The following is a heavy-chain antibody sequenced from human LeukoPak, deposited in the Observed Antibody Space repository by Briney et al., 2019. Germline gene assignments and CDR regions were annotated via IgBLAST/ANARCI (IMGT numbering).Heavy chain of an antibody. CDR1: GVSISSYY. CDR2: IYYSGST. CDR3: ARAPNFGQGYWFDP. Sequence: PSETLSLTCTVSGVSISSYYWSWIRQPPGKGLEWIGYIYYSGSTNYNPSLKSRVTISVDTSKNQFSLKLSSVTAADTAVYYCARAPNFGQGYWFDPWGQGTLVTVSS. D-gene: IGHD3-3*01. V-gene: IGHV4-59*08. J-gene: IGHJ5*02.